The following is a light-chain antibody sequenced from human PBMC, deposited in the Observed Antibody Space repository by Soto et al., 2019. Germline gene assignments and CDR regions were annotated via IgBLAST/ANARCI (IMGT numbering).Light chain of an antibody. Sequence: NFMLTQPHSVSESPGKTVTISCTRSSGSIASNYVQWYQQRPGGAPTTVIYEDNQRPSGVPDRFSGSIDSSSNSASLTISGLKTEDEADYYCQSCDSSNVVFGGGTKLTVL. CDR3: QSCDSSNVV. V-gene: IGLV6-57*04. CDR2: EDN. CDR1: SGSIASNY. J-gene: IGLJ2*01.